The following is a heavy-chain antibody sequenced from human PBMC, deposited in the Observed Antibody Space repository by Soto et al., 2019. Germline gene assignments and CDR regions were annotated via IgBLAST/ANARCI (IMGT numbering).Heavy chain of an antibody. CDR3: ARTFSRPTWYFDL. CDR1: GFTFSSYS. J-gene: IGHJ2*01. CDR2: ISSSSSYI. Sequence: GGSLRLSCAASGFTFSSYSMNWARQAPGKGLEWVSSISSSSSYIYYADSVKGRFTISRDNAKNSLYLQMNSLRAEDTAVYYCARTFSRPTWYFDLWGRGTLVTV. D-gene: IGHD3-3*02. V-gene: IGHV3-21*01.